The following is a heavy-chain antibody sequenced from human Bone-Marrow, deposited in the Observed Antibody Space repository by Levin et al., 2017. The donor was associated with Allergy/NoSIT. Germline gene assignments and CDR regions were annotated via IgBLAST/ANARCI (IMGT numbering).Heavy chain of an antibody. Sequence: GESLKISCKGSGYSFTSYWISWVRQMPGKGLEWMGRIDPSDSYTNYSPSFQGHVTISADKSISTAYLQWSSLKASDTAMYYCARLLTLGYCSSTSCKPQDYWGQGTLVTVSS. J-gene: IGHJ4*02. V-gene: IGHV5-10-1*01. CDR2: IDPSDSYT. CDR1: GYSFTSYW. CDR3: ARLLTLGYCSSTSCKPQDY. D-gene: IGHD2-2*01.